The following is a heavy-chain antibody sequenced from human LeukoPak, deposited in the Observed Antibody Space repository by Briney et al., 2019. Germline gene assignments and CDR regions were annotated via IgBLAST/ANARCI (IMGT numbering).Heavy chain of an antibody. CDR3: ARDLNYYDGSGYRRVYFQH. J-gene: IGHJ1*01. CDR1: GFTVSSNY. V-gene: IGHV3-66*02. D-gene: IGHD3-22*01. CDR2: IYSGGST. Sequence: GGSLRLSCAASGFTVSSNYMSWVRQAPGKGLEWVSVIYSGGSTYYADSVKGRFTISRDNSKNTLYLQMNSLRAEDTAVYYCARDLNYYDGSGYRRVYFQHWGQGTLVAVSS.